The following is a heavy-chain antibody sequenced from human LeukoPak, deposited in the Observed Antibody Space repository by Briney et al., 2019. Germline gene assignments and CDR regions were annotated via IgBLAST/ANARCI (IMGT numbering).Heavy chain of an antibody. Sequence: PGGSLRLSCAASGFTFSSYSMTWVRQAPGKGLEWVSSISSSSSYIYCADSVKGRFTISRDNAKNSLYLQMNSLRAEDTAVYYCARSVGELRFDYWGQGTLVTVSS. V-gene: IGHV3-21*01. J-gene: IGHJ4*02. CDR1: GFTFSSYS. CDR3: ARSVGELRFDY. D-gene: IGHD1-26*01. CDR2: ISSSSSYI.